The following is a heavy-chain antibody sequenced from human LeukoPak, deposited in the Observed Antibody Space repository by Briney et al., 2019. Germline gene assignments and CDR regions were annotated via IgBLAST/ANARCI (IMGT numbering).Heavy chain of an antibody. CDR2: INPDSGGT. V-gene: IGHV1-2*02. CDR3: ARGPYYYGSGRFDY. CDR1: GYTFTGYY. Sequence: GASVKVSCKASGYTFTGYYIHWVRQAPGQGLEWMGWINPDSGGTNYAQKFQGRVTMTRDTSISTAYMDLSSLRSDDTAVYYRARGPYYYGSGRFDYWGQGTLVTVSS. D-gene: IGHD3-10*01. J-gene: IGHJ4*02.